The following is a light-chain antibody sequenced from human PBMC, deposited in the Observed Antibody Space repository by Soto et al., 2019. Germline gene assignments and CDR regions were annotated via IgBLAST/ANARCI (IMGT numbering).Light chain of an antibody. CDR3: ETWDSNTRV. CDR2: LEGSGSY. CDR1: SGHCNYV. V-gene: IGLV4-60*02. J-gene: IGLJ3*02. Sequence: QPVLTQSSSASASLGSSVMLTGTLSSGHCNYVIAWHQRRPGKAPRYLMKLEGSGSYNKGSGVPDRFSGSSSGADRYLTISDLLFEDEADYYCETWDSNTRVFGGGTQLTVL.